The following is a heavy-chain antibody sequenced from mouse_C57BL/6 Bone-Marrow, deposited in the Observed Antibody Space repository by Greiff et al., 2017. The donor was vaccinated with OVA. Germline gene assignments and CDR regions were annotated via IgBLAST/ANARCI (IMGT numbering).Heavy chain of an antibody. CDR3: ARGEDYYGSSKGYFDV. CDR2: FHPYNDDT. CDR1: GYTFTTYP. D-gene: IGHD1-1*01. V-gene: IGHV1-47*01. Sequence: QVQLQQSGAELVKPGASVKMSCKASGYTFTTYPIEWMKQNHGKSLEWIGNFHPYNDDTKYNEKFKGKATLTVEKSSRTVYLELSRLTSDDSAVYYCARGEDYYGSSKGYFDVWGTGTTVTVSS. J-gene: IGHJ1*03.